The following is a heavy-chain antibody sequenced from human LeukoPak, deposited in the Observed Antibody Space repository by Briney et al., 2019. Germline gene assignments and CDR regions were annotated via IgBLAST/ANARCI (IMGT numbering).Heavy chain of an antibody. J-gene: IGHJ4*02. CDR3: ASHDILTGYFF. V-gene: IGHV4-59*12. Sequence: SETLSLTCTVSGGSISSYYWSWIRQPPGKGLEWIGYIYYSGSTNYNPSLKSRVTISVDTSKNQFSLKLSSVTAADTAVYYCASHDILTGYFFWGQGTLVTVSS. CDR2: IYYSGST. D-gene: IGHD3-9*01. CDR1: GGSISSYY.